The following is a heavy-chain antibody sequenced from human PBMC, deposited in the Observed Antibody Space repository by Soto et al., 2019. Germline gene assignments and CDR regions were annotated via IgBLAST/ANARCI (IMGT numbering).Heavy chain of an antibody. CDR1: GGSISSYY. V-gene: IGHV4-59*08. D-gene: IGHD3-3*01. CDR2: IYYSGST. CDR3: ARVRRGTIFGVVYFYGMDV. Sequence: PSETLSLTCTVSGGSISSYYWSWIRQPPGKGLEWIGYIYYSGSTNYNTSLKSRVNISVDTSKNQFSLKLSSVTAADTAVYYCARVRRGTIFGVVYFYGMDVWGQGTTVTVSS. J-gene: IGHJ6*02.